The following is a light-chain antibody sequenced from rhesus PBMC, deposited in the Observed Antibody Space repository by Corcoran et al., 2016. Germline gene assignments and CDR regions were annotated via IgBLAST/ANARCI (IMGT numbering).Light chain of an antibody. CDR1: QSVSSN. CDR3: QQYSSWPLT. Sequence: EIVMMQSPATLSLSPGERATLSCRASQSVSSNLAWYQQKPGQAPSLLIYGASSRATGIPDRFSGSGAGTDVTLTIGSLEPEDFAVYCCQQYSSWPLTFGGGTKVEIK. J-gene: IGKJ4*01. CDR2: GAS. V-gene: IGKV3-42*03.